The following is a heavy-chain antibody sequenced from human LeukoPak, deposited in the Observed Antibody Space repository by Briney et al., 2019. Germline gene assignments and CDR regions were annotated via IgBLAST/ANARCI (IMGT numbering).Heavy chain of an antibody. CDR2: IGGSGGRT. D-gene: IGHD6-13*01. J-gene: IGHJ4*02. CDR1: GFTFSSYA. Sequence: GGSLRLSCAASGFTFSSYAMTWVRQAPGKALEWVSGIGGSGGRTYYADSVRGRFTISRDNSKDTLYLQMNSLRADDTAVYYCARGTAWYSSSWYFDYWGRGTLVTVSS. V-gene: IGHV3-23*01. CDR3: ARGTAWYSSSWYFDY.